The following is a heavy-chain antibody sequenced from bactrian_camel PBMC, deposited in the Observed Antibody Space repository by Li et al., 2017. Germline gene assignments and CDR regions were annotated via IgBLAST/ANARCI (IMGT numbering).Heavy chain of an antibody. CDR1: GFTVSSYH. CDR2: VYRSSSST. D-gene: IGHD6*01. V-gene: IGHV3-2*01. CDR3: ASHGNVWEYKY. J-gene: IGHJ4*01. Sequence: VQLVESGGGLVQPGGSLRLSCAASGFTVSSYHMSWVRQAPGKGLEWVSTVYRSSSSTYYRDSVKGRFTISRDNAKGTVYLQMNSLKSEDTALYYCASHGNVWEYKYWGQGTQVTVS.